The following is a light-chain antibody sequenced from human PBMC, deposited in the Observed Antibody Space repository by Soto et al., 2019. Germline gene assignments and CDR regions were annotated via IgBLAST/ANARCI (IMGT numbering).Light chain of an antibody. CDR1: QSVRNNY. V-gene: IGKV3-20*01. CDR2: GTS. J-gene: IGKJ3*01. Sequence: EIVLTQSPGTLSLSPGERATLSCRASQSVRNNYLAWYQQQPGQAPRLLIYGTSTRDTGIPDRFSGSGSGKYFTLTISRLEPEVVAVYYCQQYGSSYTFGPGTKVEIK. CDR3: QQYGSSYT.